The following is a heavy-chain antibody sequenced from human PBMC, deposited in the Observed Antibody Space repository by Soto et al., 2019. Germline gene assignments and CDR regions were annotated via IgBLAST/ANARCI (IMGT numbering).Heavy chain of an antibody. D-gene: IGHD4-17*01. CDR3: AKDGGLDYGGNFKEYFQH. CDR1: GFTFDDYA. V-gene: IGHV3-9*01. J-gene: IGHJ1*01. Sequence: PGGSLRLSCADSGFTFDDYAMHWVRQAPRKGLEWVSGISWNSGSIGYADSVKGRFTISRDNAKNSLYLQMNSLRAEDTALYYCAKDGGLDYGGNFKEYFQHWGQGTLVTVSS. CDR2: ISWNSGSI.